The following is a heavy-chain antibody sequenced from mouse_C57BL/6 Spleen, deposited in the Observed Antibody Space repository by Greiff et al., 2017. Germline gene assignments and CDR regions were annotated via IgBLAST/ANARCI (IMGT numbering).Heavy chain of an antibody. CDR2: IYPRSGNT. Sequence: QVQLQQSGAELARPGASVKLSCKASGYTFTSYGISWVKQRTGQGLEWIGEIYPRSGNTYYNEKFKGKATLTADKSSSTAYMELRSLPSEDSAVYFCAGPVGLTTVVVPFAYGGQGILVTVSA. J-gene: IGHJ3*01. D-gene: IGHD1-1*01. CDR3: AGPVGLTTVVVPFAY. CDR1: GYTFTSYG. V-gene: IGHV1-81*01.